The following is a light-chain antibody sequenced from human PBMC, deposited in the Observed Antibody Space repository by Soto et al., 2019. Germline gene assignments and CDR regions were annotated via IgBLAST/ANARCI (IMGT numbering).Light chain of an antibody. CDR2: DAS. J-gene: IGKJ1*01. V-gene: IGKV1-5*01. Sequence: EIEMTQSPSTLSASLGDRVTITCRASQSISSRLAWYQQKPGKAPKLLIYDASSLESGVPSRFSGSGSGTEFPLTISSLQPDDFSTYYFQQYNSYSPCTFGQGTKVEIK. CDR3: QQYNSYSPCT. CDR1: QSISSR.